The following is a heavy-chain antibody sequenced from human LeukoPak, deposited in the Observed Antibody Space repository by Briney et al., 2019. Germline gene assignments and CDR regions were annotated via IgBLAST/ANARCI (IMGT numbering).Heavy chain of an antibody. Sequence: GGTLRLSCAASGFTFSSYGLNWVRQAPGKGLEWVSYISSSGSTIYYSDSVKGRFTISRDNAKNSLYLQMNSLRAEDTALYYCARAPSSRNLLVFDFWGQGTLVTVSS. CDR2: ISSSGSTI. J-gene: IGHJ4*02. CDR1: GFTFSSYG. D-gene: IGHD2-15*01. V-gene: IGHV3-48*04. CDR3: ARAPSSRNLLVFDF.